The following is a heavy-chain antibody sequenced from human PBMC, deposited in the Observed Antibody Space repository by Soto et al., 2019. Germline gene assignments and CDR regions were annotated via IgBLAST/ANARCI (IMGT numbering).Heavy chain of an antibody. D-gene: IGHD4-17*01. CDR1: LFIVSDNY. CDR2: IYSGGGT. J-gene: IGHJ4*02. V-gene: IGHV3-66*01. CDR3: ETRMTTAHY. Sequence: EVRLVQSGGGLVQPGGSLRLSCAASLFIVSDNYMSWVRQAPGKGLEWVSLIYSGGGTDYAESVKGRFTISRDNSKNTLYLQMNSLKAEHTGIYYCETRMTTAHYWGQGTVVTVSS.